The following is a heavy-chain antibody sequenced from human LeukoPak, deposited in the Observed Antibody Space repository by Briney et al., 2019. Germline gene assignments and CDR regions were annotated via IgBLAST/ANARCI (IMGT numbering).Heavy chain of an antibody. CDR2: IWYDGSNK. CDR3: ASQREAVAGPFDY. J-gene: IGHJ4*02. CDR1: GFTFSSYG. V-gene: IGHV3-33*01. Sequence: GGSLRLSCAASGFTFSSYGMHWVRQAPGKGLEWVAVIWYDGSNKYYADSGKGRFTISRDNSENTLYLQMNSLRAEDTAVYYCASQREAVAGPFDYWGQGTLVTVSS. D-gene: IGHD6-19*01.